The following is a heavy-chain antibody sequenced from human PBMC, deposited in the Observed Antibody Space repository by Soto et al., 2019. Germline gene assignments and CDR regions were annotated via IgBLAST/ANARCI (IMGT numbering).Heavy chain of an antibody. D-gene: IGHD2-8*02. J-gene: IGHJ4*02. CDR3: ASSKRPTVLVDY. CDR2: IYHSGTI. CDR1: GDSINSSNW. V-gene: IGHV4-4*02. Sequence: QVQLQESGPGLVKPSGTLPLTCAVSGDSINSSNWWSWVRQPPGKGLEWIGEIYHSGTINYNPSLKSRISISLDKSKNQFSLKLNSVTAADTAVYFCASSKRPTVLVDYWGQGALVTVSS.